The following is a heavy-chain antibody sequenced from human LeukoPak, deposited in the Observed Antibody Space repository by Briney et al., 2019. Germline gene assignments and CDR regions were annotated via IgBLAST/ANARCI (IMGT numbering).Heavy chain of an antibody. CDR1: GFTFSDYY. CDR3: ASGGIYYGAAFDF. Sequence: PGGSLRLSCAASGFTFSDYYMSWIRQAPGKGLEWVSHISSSGSTIYYADSVKGRFTISRDNAKNSLYLQMNSLRAEDTALYYCASGGIYYGAAFDFWGQGTLVTVSS. J-gene: IGHJ4*02. D-gene: IGHD1-26*01. CDR2: ISSSGSTI. V-gene: IGHV3-11*01.